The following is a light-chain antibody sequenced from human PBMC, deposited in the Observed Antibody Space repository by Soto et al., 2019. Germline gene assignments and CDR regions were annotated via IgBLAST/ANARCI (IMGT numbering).Light chain of an antibody. V-gene: IGKV3-15*01. CDR3: QQYNSWLWT. Sequence: EIVMTQCPATLSVSPGEGATLSCRASQSVSSKLAWYQQKSGQAPRLLIYGASTRATGIPARFSGSGSGTEFTLIISSLQSEDSAVYYCQQYNSWLWTFGQGTKVDIK. J-gene: IGKJ1*01. CDR1: QSVSSK. CDR2: GAS.